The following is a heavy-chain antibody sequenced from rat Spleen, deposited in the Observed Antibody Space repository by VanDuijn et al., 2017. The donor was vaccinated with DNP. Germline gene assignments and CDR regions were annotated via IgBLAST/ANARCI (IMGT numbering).Heavy chain of an antibody. CDR1: GFNFNDYW. D-gene: IGHD4-5*01. J-gene: IGHJ2*01. CDR2: INNNSKTI. V-gene: IGHV4-2*01. CDR3: VREEFGVNY. Sequence: EVKLVESGGGLVQPGRSLKLSCAASGFNFNDYWMGWVRQAPGKGLEWIGEINNNSKTIKFIPSLKDRFTISRDNAQNTLYLQMSKLGSEDTAIYYCVREEFGVNYWGQGVMVTVSS.